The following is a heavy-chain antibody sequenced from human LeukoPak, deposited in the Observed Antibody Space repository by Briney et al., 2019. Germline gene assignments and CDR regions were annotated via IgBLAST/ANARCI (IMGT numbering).Heavy chain of an antibody. CDR1: GYFISTGYY. V-gene: IGHV4-38-2*02. Sequence: SETLSLTYTVSGYFISTGYYWGWIRQSPGKGLEWIAIIYHSGNNYYNPSLKSRVTISVDTSKNQFSLKLTSVTAADTAVYYCVRSDDFWSGYYGYWGQGTLVTVSS. CDR3: VRSDDFWSGYYGY. J-gene: IGHJ4*02. D-gene: IGHD3-3*01. CDR2: IYHSGNN.